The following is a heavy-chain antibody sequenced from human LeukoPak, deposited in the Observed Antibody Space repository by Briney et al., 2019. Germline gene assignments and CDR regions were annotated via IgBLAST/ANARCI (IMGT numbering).Heavy chain of an antibody. D-gene: IGHD1-7*01. CDR2: IRSKANSYAT. CDR3: TRPITGTTS. V-gene: IGHV3-73*01. CDR1: GFTFSNAW. Sequence: TGGSLRLSCAASGFTFSNAWMSWVRQAPGKGLEWVGRIRSKANSYATAYAASVKGRFTISRDDSKNTAYLQMNSLKTEDTAVYYCTRPITGTTSWGQGTLVTVSS. J-gene: IGHJ4*02.